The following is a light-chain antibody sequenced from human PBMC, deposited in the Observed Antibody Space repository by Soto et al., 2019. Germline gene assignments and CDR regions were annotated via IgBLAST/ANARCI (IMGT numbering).Light chain of an antibody. CDR3: QQSSNWPPSWT. Sequence: EIVLTQSPATLSLSPGERATLSCRASQSVSSYLAWYYQKPGQAPRLLIFDASNRATGIPARFSGSGSGTDFTLTISRLEPEDFAVYYCQQSSNWPPSWTFGQGTKLEIK. CDR2: DAS. V-gene: IGKV3-11*01. CDR1: QSVSSY. J-gene: IGKJ2*02.